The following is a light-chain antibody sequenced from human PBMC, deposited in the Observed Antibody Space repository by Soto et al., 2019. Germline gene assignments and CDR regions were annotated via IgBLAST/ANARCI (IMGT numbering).Light chain of an antibody. CDR3: CSYAGSSTWV. CDR1: SSDVGSYNL. V-gene: IGLV2-23*01. CDR2: EGS. Sequence: QSVLTQPASVSGSPGQSITISCTGTSSDVGSYNLVSWYQQHPGKAPKLMIYEGSNRPSGVSNRFSGSKSGITASLTISGLQAEDEADYYCCSYAGSSTWVFGGGTKLTVL. J-gene: IGLJ3*02.